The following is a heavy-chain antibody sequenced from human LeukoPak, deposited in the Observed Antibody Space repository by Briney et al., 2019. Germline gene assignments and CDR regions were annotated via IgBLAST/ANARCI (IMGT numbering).Heavy chain of an antibody. J-gene: IGHJ4*02. CDR2: ITPGGEGT. CDR1: GGTFSSYA. CDR3: ARAKTVNGDLDY. Sequence: ASVKVSCKASGGTFSSYAISWVRQAPGQGLEWMGIITPGGEGTKYAQKFQGRVSMTTDTSTRTVYLSLSSLRSEDTAVYHCARAKTVNGDLDYWGQGTLVTVSS. V-gene: IGHV1-46*01. D-gene: IGHD7-27*01.